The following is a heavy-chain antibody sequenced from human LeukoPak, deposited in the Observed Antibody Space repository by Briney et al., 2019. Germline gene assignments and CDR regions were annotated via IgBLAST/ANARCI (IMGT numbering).Heavy chain of an antibody. CDR2: ISSSGSTI. J-gene: IGHJ3*02. CDR1: GFTFSDYY. CDR3: ASDFYDSSGYHN. D-gene: IGHD3-22*01. Sequence: GGSLRLSCAASGFTFSDYYMSWIRQAPGKGLEWVSYISSSGSTIYYADSVKGRLTISRDNAKNSLYLQMNSLRAEDTAVYYCASDFYDSSGYHNWGQGTMVTVSS. V-gene: IGHV3-11*01.